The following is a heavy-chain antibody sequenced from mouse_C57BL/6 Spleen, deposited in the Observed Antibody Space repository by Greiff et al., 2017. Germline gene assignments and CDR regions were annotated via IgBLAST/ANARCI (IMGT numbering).Heavy chain of an antibody. CDR1: GYTFTSYW. CDR2: IHPNSGST. J-gene: IGHJ1*03. V-gene: IGHV1-64*01. CDR3: ARLGYGNHWYFDV. D-gene: IGHD2-1*01. Sequence: QVQLKQSGAELVKPGASVKLSCKASGYTFTSYWMHWVKQRPGQGLEWIGMIHPNSGSTNYNEKFKSKATLTVDKSSSTAYMQLSSLTSEDSAVYYCARLGYGNHWYFDVWGTGTTVTVSS.